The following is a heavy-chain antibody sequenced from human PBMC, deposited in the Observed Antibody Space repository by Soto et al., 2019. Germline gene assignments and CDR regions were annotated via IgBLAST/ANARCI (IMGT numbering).Heavy chain of an antibody. V-gene: IGHV3-7*02. Sequence: EVQLVESGGGLVQPGGSLRLSCAASGFTFSSYWMSWVRQAPGKGLEWVANIKEDGSETHYADAVKGRFTTSRDNAKNSLYLQMKFLGVEDTAVYYCAKHNNGDYGYWRQGSVLTVS. D-gene: IGHD4-17*01. J-gene: IGHJ1*01. CDR1: GFTFSSYW. CDR2: IKEDGSET. CDR3: AKHNNGDYGY.